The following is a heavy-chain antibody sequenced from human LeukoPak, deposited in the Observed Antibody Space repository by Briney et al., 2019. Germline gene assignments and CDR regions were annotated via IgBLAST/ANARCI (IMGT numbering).Heavy chain of an antibody. CDR2: IYHSGTT. CDR3: ARSKSDSSSWPYYFDY. Sequence: SETLSLTCTVSGYSISTGYYWGWVRQPPGKGLEWLGSIYHSGTTYYNPSLKSRVTISVDTSKNQFSLKLSSVTAADTAVYYCARSKSDSSSWPYYFDYWGQGTLVTVSS. D-gene: IGHD6-13*01. CDR1: GYSISTGYY. J-gene: IGHJ4*02. V-gene: IGHV4-38-2*02.